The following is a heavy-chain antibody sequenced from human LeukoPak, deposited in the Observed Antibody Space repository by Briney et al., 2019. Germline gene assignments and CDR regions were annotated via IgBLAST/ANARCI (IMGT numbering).Heavy chain of an antibody. V-gene: IGHV3-23*01. J-gene: IGHJ3*01. CDR1: GFTFSTYA. Sequence: GGSLRLSCVGSGFTFSTYAMSWVRQPAGKGPQWVAGMSGNGGVKYYADFVKGRFAISRDNSKNTLFLQMNTLRAEDTATYYCAKDPTAVLASFDLWGQGTLVTVSS. CDR2: MSGNGGVK. D-gene: IGHD2-8*02. CDR3: AKDPTAVLASFDL.